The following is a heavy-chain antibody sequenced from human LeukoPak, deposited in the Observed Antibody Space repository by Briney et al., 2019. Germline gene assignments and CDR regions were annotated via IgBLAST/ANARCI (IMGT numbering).Heavy chain of an antibody. CDR2: INPNSGGT. J-gene: IGHJ5*02. D-gene: IGHD3-22*01. CDR3: ARGGEITMIAVRNWFDP. CDR1: GYTFTGYY. Sequence: ASVKVSCKASGYTFTGYYMHWVRQAPGQGLEWMGWINPNSGGTNYAQKFQGRVTMTRDTSISTAYMELSRLRSDDTAVYYCARGGEITMIAVRNWFDPWGQGTLVTVSS. V-gene: IGHV1-2*02.